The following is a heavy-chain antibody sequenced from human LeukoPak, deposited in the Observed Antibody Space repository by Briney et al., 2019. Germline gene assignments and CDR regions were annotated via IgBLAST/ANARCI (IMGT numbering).Heavy chain of an antibody. Sequence: GGSLRLSCAASGFTFDNAWMSWVRQAPGKGLEWVANIKQDGSEKYYVDSVKGRFTISRDNAKNSLYLQMNSLRAEDTAVYYCASRYYGDYVDYWGQGTLVTVSS. CDR2: IKQDGSEK. CDR3: ASRYYGDYVDY. CDR1: GFTFDNAW. D-gene: IGHD4-17*01. V-gene: IGHV3-7*01. J-gene: IGHJ4*02.